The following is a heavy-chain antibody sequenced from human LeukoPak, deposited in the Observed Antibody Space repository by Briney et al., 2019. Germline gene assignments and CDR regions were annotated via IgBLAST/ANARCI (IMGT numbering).Heavy chain of an antibody. CDR3: AKPVGDTAMGDAFDI. J-gene: IGHJ3*02. V-gene: IGHV3-33*06. CDR1: GFTFSSYG. CDR2: IWYDGSNK. Sequence: PGGSLRLSCAASGFTFSSYGMHWVRQAPGKGLEWVAVIWYDGSNKYYADSVKGRFTISRDNSKKTLYLQMNSLRAEDTAVYYCAKPVGDTAMGDAFDIWGQGTMVTVSS. D-gene: IGHD5-18*01.